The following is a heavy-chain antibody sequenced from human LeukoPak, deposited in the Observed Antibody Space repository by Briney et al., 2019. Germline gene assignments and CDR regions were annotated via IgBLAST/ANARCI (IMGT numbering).Heavy chain of an antibody. CDR3: ARLLDYDNSGDPVTFDI. CDR2: INSDGRS. V-gene: IGHV4-4*08. CDR1: GGSIGSYY. Sequence: WETLSLTCTGSGGSIGSYYWRWLRQSPGKRLEWIASINSDGRSKLNPSLQSRVTISLDTSHNLFSLQLRSVTAADTAVYYCARLLDYDNSGDPVTFDIWGQGTIVTVSS. J-gene: IGHJ3*02. D-gene: IGHD3-22*01.